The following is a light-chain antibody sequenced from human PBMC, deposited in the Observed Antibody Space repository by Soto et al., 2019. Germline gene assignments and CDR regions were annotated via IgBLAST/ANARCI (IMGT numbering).Light chain of an antibody. Sequence: EIVLTLSPGTLSLSPGERATLSCRASQSVSSNLAWYQQKPGQAPRLLIYGASTRATGIPARFSGSGSGTEFTLTISSLQSEDFAVYYCQQYNNWPPTFGQGTKVDIK. J-gene: IGKJ1*01. CDR1: QSVSSN. CDR3: QQYNNWPPT. V-gene: IGKV3-15*01. CDR2: GAS.